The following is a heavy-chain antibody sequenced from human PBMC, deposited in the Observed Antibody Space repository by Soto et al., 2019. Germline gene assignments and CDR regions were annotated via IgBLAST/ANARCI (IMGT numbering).Heavy chain of an antibody. D-gene: IGHD4-17*01. Sequence: GGSLRLSCTAPAVTLRNYWMHWARQAPGKGLVWVSRINPEETTISYADSVRGRFTISRDNARDTVFLQMNSLGVEDTAVYYCGRGAYGDHVDSCGQGPLVTVSS. J-gene: IGHJ4*02. CDR3: GRGAYGDHVDS. V-gene: IGHV3-74*01. CDR2: INPEETTI. CDR1: AVTLRNYW.